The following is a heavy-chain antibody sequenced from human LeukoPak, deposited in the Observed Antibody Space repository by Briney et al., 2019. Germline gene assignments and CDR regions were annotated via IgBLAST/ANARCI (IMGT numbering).Heavy chain of an antibody. CDR1: GFTFDDYA. V-gene: IGHV3-9*01. CDR2: ISWNGGSI. Sequence: GRSLRLSCAASGFTFDDYAMRWVRQAPGKGLEWVSGISWNGGSIGYADSVKGRFTISRDNAKNSLYLQMNSLRAEDTALYYCAKVTGYYDSSGYYYGEYFQHWGQGTLVTVSS. D-gene: IGHD3-22*01. J-gene: IGHJ1*01. CDR3: AKVTGYYDSSGYYYGEYFQH.